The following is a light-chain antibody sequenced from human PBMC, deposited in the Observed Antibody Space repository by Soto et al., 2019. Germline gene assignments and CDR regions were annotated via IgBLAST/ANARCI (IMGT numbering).Light chain of an antibody. CDR2: AAS. V-gene: IGKV1-27*01. J-gene: IGKJ4*01. CDR3: QKFNAVPT. Sequence: DIQMTQSPSSLSASVGDRVTITCRASQAINNYFAWYQQKPGKVPTLLISAASTLQSGVPSRFSGSGSGTDFTLTISSRQPEDVATYYCQKFNAVPTFGGGTKVEI. CDR1: QAINNY.